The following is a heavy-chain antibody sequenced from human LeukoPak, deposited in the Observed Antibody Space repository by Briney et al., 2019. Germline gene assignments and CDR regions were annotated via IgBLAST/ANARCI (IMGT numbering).Heavy chain of an antibody. J-gene: IGHJ4*02. D-gene: IGHD3-22*01. CDR1: GFTFSIYA. Sequence: GGSLRLSCAASGFTFSIYAISWVRQAPGKGLEWVSASVISGGGGSTYYADSVKGRFTISRDNSKNALFLQMNSLRADDTAVYYCAKGRYDSSGYFYFDSWGQGTLVTVSS. CDR2: ISGGGGST. CDR3: AKGRYDSSGYFYFDS. V-gene: IGHV3-23*01.